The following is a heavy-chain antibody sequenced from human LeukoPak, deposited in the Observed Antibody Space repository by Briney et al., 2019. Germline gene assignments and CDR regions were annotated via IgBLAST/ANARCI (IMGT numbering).Heavy chain of an antibody. Sequence: SETLSLTCTVSGGPISSYYWSWIRQPPGKGLEWIGYIYYSGSANYTPSLKSRVTISVDTSKNQFSLKRSSVTAADTAVYYCARGGQIIGDYFDYWGQGTLVTVSS. V-gene: IGHV4-59*08. CDR2: IYYSGSA. D-gene: IGHD3-10*01. CDR3: ARGGQIIGDYFDY. J-gene: IGHJ4*02. CDR1: GGPISSYY.